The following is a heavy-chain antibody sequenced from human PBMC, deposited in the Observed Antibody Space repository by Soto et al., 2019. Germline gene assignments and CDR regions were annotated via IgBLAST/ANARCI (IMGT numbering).Heavy chain of an antibody. Sequence: ASVKVSCKASGYTFTGYYMHWVRQAPGQGLEWMGWINPNSGGTNYAQKFQGWVTMTRDTSISTAYMELSRLRSDDTAVYYCARDQSSSWYGDRYYYYGMDVWGQGTTVTVS. CDR1: GYTFTGYY. CDR3: ARDQSSSWYGDRYYYYGMDV. CDR2: INPNSGGT. D-gene: IGHD6-13*01. J-gene: IGHJ6*02. V-gene: IGHV1-2*04.